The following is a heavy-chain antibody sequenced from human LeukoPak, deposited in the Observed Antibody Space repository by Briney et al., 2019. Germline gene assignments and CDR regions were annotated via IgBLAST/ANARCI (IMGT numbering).Heavy chain of an antibody. D-gene: IGHD3-3*01. J-gene: IGHJ6*03. CDR1: GFTFTSSA. CDR3: AASGGVLRFLEWSPAVNDYYYYMDV. CDR2: IVVGSGNR. Sequence: AAVKVSCKASGFTFTSSAMQWVRQARGQRLEWIGWIVVGSGNRNYAQKFQERVTITRDMSTSTAYMELSSLRSEDTAVYYCAASGGVLRFLEWSPAVNDYYYYMDVWGKGTMVTVSS. V-gene: IGHV1-58*02.